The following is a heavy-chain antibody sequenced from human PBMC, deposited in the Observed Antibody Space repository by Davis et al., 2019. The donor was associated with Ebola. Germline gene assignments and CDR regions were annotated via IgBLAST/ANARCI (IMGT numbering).Heavy chain of an antibody. CDR1: GGSISSGGYY. V-gene: IGHV4-31*03. Sequence: PSETLSLTCTVSGGSISSGGYYWSWIRQHPGKGLEWIGYIYYSGSTYYNPSLKSRVTISVDTSKNQFSLKLSSVTAADTAVYYCARDFLDPIPAAPEGGNSDNAFDIWGQGTMVTVSS. CDR3: ARDFLDPIPAAPEGGNSDNAFDI. CDR2: IYYSGST. J-gene: IGHJ3*02. D-gene: IGHD4-23*01.